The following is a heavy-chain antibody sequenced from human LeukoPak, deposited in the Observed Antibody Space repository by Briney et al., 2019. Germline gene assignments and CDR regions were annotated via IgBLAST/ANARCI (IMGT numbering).Heavy chain of an antibody. Sequence: SETLSLTCTVSGGSISSYYWSWIRQIPGKGLEWIGYIYYSGSTNYNPSLKSRVTISVDTSKNQFSLKLSSVTAADTAVYFCARHGASGSYLYYFDYWGQGTLVTFSS. CDR2: IYYSGST. V-gene: IGHV4-59*08. D-gene: IGHD1-26*01. J-gene: IGHJ4*02. CDR1: GGSISSYY. CDR3: ARHGASGSYLYYFDY.